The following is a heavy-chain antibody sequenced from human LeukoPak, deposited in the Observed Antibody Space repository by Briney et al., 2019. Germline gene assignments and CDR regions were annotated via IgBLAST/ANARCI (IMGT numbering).Heavy chain of an antibody. V-gene: IGHV3-23*01. CDR2: ISGSGGST. CDR3: AKGVTGGWYVRIDY. J-gene: IGHJ4*02. CDR1: GFTFSSYA. Sequence: GGSLRLSCAASGFTFSSYAMSWVRQAPGKGLEWVSSISGSGGSTYYADSVKGRFTISRDNSKNTLYLQMNSLRAEDTAVYYCAKGVTGGWYVRIDYWGQGTLVTVSS. D-gene: IGHD6-19*01.